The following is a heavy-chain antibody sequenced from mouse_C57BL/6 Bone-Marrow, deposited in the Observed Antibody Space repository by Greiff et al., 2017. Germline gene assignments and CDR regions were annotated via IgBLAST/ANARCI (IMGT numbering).Heavy chain of an antibody. CDR3: ARWGGKGDAMDY. V-gene: IGHV1-64*01. D-gene: IGHD2-1*01. J-gene: IGHJ4*01. CDR2: IHPNSGST. Sequence: VQLQQPGAELVKPGASVKLSCKASGYTFTSYWMHWVKQRPGQGLEWIGMIHPNSGSTNYNEKFKSKATLTVDKSSSTAYMQLSSLTSEDSAVYYCARWGGKGDAMDYWGQGTSVTVS. CDR1: GYTFTSYW.